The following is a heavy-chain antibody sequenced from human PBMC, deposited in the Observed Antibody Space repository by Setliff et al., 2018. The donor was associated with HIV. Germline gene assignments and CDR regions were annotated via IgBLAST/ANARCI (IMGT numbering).Heavy chain of an antibody. CDR2: IHTSDTT. V-gene: IGHV4-4*07. J-gene: IGHJ4*02. CDR1: GVSTSIHY. CDR3: ARGEILQWSDY. Sequence: SETLSLTCTVSGVSTSIHYWVWIRQPAGRGLEWIGRIHTSDTTRYNPSLQSRVAMSVDTSKNQFSLKLRSVTAADTAVYYCARGEILQWSDYWGQGTLVTVSS. D-gene: IGHD2-15*01.